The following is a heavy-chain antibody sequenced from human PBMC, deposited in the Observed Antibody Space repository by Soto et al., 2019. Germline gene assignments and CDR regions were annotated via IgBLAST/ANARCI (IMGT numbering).Heavy chain of an antibody. V-gene: IGHV6-1*01. CDR1: GDSVSSNSAA. Sequence: SQTLSLTCAISGDSVSSNSAAWNWIRQSPSRGLEWLGRTYYRSKWYSDYAVSVKSRITINPDTSKNQFSLQLNSVTPEDTAVYYCARGKEVPIPGGMDVWGQGTTVTVS. CDR3: ARGKEVPIPGGMDV. D-gene: IGHD2-21*01. CDR2: TYYRSKWYS. J-gene: IGHJ6*02.